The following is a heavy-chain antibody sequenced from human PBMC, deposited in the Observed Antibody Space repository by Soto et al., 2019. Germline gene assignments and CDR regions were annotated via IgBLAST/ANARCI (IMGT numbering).Heavy chain of an antibody. V-gene: IGHV3-30*19. Sequence: QVQLVESGGGVVQPGTSLRVCCVGSGFTFRSYVIHWVRQAPGKGLEWVALTSYDGSDKYYDDSVRGRFTISRDNSKNTVDLQMDSLRLEDTALYYCARWGTTGGLDVWGQGTLVSV. D-gene: IGHD3-16*01. CDR3: ARWGTTGGLDV. J-gene: IGHJ1*01. CDR1: GFTFRSYV. CDR2: TSYDGSDK.